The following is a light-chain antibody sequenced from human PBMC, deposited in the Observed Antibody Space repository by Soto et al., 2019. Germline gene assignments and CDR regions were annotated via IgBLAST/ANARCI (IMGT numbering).Light chain of an antibody. Sequence: QSVLTQPASVSGSPGQSITISCTGSSSEIGDYKYVSWYKQHPGKAPKLMIYDVSNRPSGVSNRFSGSKSGNTASLTISGLQAEDEADYYCSSYTSTNFVIFGGGTKLTVL. CDR2: DVS. J-gene: IGLJ2*01. CDR3: SSYTSTNFVI. V-gene: IGLV2-14*01. CDR1: SSEIGDYKY.